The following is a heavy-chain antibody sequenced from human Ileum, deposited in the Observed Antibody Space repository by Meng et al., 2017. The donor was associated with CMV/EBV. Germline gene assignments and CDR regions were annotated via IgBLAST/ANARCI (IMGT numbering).Heavy chain of an antibody. J-gene: IGHJ4*02. V-gene: IGHV1-46*01. D-gene: IGHD3-3*01. CDR1: GYTFTSYY. Sequence: CKASGYTFTSYYMHWVGQAPGQGLEWMGIINPSGGSTSYAQKFQGRVTMTRDTSTSTVYMELSSLRSEDTAVYYCARGFLGRGPYFGYWGQGTLVTVSS. CDR3: ARGFLGRGPYFGY. CDR2: INPSGGST.